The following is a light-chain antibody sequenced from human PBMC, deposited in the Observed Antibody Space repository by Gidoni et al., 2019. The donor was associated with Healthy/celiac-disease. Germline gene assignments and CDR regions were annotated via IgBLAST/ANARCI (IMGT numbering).Light chain of an antibody. CDR2: DVS. CDR1: QSLLHSYGKTH. Sequence: DIVMTQTPLSLSVTPGQPASISCKSSQSLLHSYGKTHVYWYLQKPGQSPQLLIYDVSNRFSGVPDRLSGSGSGTDFTLKSSRVEAEDVGVYYGMQSIQLPGWTFSQGTKVEIK. CDR3: MQSIQLPGWT. J-gene: IGKJ1*01. V-gene: IGKV2D-29*02.